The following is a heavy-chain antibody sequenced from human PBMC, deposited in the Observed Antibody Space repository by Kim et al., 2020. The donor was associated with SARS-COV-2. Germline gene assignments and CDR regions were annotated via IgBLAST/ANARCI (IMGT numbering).Heavy chain of an antibody. CDR1: GFTLSHAW. Sequence: GGSLRLSCAASGFTLSHAWMNWVRQAPGKGLEWVGRIKSKTDGGITVYAAPVKGRFSISRDDSKSSVYLQMNSLKADDTAVYYCTTDIWVANSRDYWGQGTLVTVSS. V-gene: IGHV3-15*05. CDR3: TTDIWVANSRDY. CDR2: IKSKTDGGIT. D-gene: IGHD5-12*01. J-gene: IGHJ4*02.